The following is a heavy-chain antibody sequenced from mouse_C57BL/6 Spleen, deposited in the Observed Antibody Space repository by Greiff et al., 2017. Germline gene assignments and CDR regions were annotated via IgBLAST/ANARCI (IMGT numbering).Heavy chain of an antibody. CDR3: AKSITTVVGEDAMDY. D-gene: IGHD1-1*01. CDR1: GYTFTSYW. V-gene: IGHV1-52*01. J-gene: IGHJ4*01. CDR2: IDPSDSET. Sequence: VQLQQPGAELVRPGSSVKLSCKASGYTFTSYWMHWVKQRPIQGLEWIGNIDPSDSETHYNQKFKDKATLTVDKSSSTAYMQLSSLTSEDSAVYYCAKSITTVVGEDAMDYWGQGTSVTVSS.